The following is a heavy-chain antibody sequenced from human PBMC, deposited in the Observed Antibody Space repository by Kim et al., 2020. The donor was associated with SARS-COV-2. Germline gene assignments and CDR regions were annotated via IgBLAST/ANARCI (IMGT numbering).Heavy chain of an antibody. CDR1: GGTFSSYA. V-gene: IGHV1-69*13. Sequence: SVKVSCKASGGTFSSYAISWVRQAPGQGLEWMGGIIPMFGTANYAQKFQGRVTITADESTSTAYMALSSLRSEDTAVYYCARDLEILGRYFDWLSHNYYYYGMDVWGQGTTVTVSS. CDR2: IIPMFGTA. J-gene: IGHJ6*02. CDR3: ARDLEILGRYFDWLSHNYYYYGMDV. D-gene: IGHD3-9*01.